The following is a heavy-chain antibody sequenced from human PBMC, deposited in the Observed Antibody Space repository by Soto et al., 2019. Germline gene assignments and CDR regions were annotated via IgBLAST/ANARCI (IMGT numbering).Heavy chain of an antibody. CDR3: AREVPTQRTFDY. D-gene: IGHD1-7*01. V-gene: IGHV4-4*02. CDR2: IYHSGST. Sequence: QVQLQESGPGLVKPSGTLSLTCAVSGGSISSSNWWSWVRQPPGKGLGWIGEIYHSGSTNYKPSLKIRVTISVDKSKNQFSLKLSSVTAADTAVYYCAREVPTQRTFDYWGQGTLVTVSS. CDR1: GGSISSSNW. J-gene: IGHJ4*02.